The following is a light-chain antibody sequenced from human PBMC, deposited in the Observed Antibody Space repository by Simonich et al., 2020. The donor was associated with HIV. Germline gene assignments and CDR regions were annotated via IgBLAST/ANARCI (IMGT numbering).Light chain of an antibody. Sequence: EIVLTQSPGTLSLSPRERATLSCRASQGVSSNYLAWYQQKPGLAPRLIMDAASSRATGIPDRFSGSGSGTDFTLTISRLEPEDFAVYYCQQYGSSPFTFGPGTKVDIK. CDR1: QGVSSNY. CDR2: AAS. CDR3: QQYGSSPFT. V-gene: IGKV3-20*01. J-gene: IGKJ3*01.